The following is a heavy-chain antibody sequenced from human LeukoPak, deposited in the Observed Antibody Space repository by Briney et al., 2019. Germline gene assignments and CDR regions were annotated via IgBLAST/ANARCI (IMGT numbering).Heavy chain of an antibody. Sequence: GGSLRLSCAASGFTFTIYGMHWVRQAPGKGLEWGAVISHDGSYKYYADSVKGRFTISRDNSKNTLYLEMNSLRAEDTAVYYCAKGAREYSGYDRFDYWGQGTLVTVS. CDR1: GFTFTIYG. CDR2: ISHDGSYK. J-gene: IGHJ4*02. D-gene: IGHD5-12*01. V-gene: IGHV3-30*18. CDR3: AKGAREYSGYDRFDY.